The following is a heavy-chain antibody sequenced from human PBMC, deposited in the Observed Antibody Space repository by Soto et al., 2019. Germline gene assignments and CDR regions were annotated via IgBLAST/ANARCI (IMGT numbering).Heavy chain of an antibody. V-gene: IGHV1-69*01. Sequence: QVQLVQSGAEVQKPGSSVKVSCKASGGTFSSYGLSWVRQAPGQGLEWMGGIIPILGIANYAQKFQGRVTIIADESTNTAYMELSSLTYEDTGVYYCARGSEDILVVSXAPWYNWFDPWGQGTLVTVSS. D-gene: IGHD2-2*01. CDR3: ARGSEDILVVSXAPWYNWFDP. CDR2: IIPILGIA. CDR1: GGTFSSYG. J-gene: IGHJ5*02.